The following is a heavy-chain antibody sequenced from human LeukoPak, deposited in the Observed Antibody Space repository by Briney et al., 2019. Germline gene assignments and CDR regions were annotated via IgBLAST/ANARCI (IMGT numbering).Heavy chain of an antibody. V-gene: IGHV3-48*01. CDR2: ISSSNSTI. Sequence: PGGSLRLSCAAAGFSVSTSYINWVRQAPGKGLEWISYISSSNSTIYYADSVKGRFTISRDNAKNSLYLQMNSLRAEDTAVYYCASPFDYWGQGTLVTVSS. CDR1: GFSVSTSY. J-gene: IGHJ4*02. CDR3: ASPFDY.